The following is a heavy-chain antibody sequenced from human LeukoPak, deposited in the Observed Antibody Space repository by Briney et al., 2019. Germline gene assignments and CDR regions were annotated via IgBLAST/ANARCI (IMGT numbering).Heavy chain of an antibody. CDR3: ARENFGSGSYLRFGWFDP. J-gene: IGHJ5*02. CDR1: GYTFTSYG. Sequence: ASVKVSCKASGYTFTSYGISWVRQAPGQGLEWMGWISAYNGNTNYAQKFQGRVTMTTDTSTSTAYMELRSLRSDDTAVYYCARENFGSGSYLRFGWFDPWGQGTLVTVSS. D-gene: IGHD3-10*01. CDR2: ISAYNGNT. V-gene: IGHV1-18*01.